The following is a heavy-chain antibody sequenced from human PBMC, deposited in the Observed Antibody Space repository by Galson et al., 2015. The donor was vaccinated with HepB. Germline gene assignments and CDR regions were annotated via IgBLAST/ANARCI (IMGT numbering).Heavy chain of an antibody. Sequence: PALVKPTQTLTVTCTVSEFSVTNNRMGVGWIRQPPGKALEWLAHIFSVDEAASSISLKTRLTGSMDTSKTQVVRSLTHVDPVDTAPYFCARVQRRSSWYVPYYFDSWGQGTLLTVSS. D-gene: IGHD6-13*01. CDR3: ARVQRRSSWYVPYYFDS. CDR2: IFSVDEA. CDR1: EFSVTNNRMG. J-gene: IGHJ4*02. V-gene: IGHV2-26*01.